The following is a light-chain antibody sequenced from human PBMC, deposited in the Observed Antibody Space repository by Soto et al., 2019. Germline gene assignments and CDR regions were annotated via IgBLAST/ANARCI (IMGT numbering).Light chain of an antibody. J-gene: IGKJ5*01. CDR1: QSVSDNY. CDR2: GAS. Sequence: ILLPQSQSTLSLSPWAGAPLSRRVSQSVSDNYLAWYQQKPGQAPRLLIYGASNRAAGIPARFSGSGSGTDFTLTISSLEPEDFAVYYCQQRSNWPITFGQGTRLDI. V-gene: IGKV3-11*01. CDR3: QQRSNWPIT.